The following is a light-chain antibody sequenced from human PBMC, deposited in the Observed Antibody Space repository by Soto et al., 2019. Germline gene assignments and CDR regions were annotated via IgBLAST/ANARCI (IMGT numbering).Light chain of an antibody. V-gene: IGLV2-14*01. J-gene: IGLJ1*01. CDR2: GVS. Sequence: SALTQPASEYGTSGQSIAIYCTGTSSDVGGYSYVSWYQQQPGKAPKLMISGVSNRPSGVSDRFSGSKSGNTASLTISGLQAEDEADYYCASYTTSSTYVFGTGTKVTVL. CDR3: ASYTTSSTYV. CDR1: SSDVGGYSY.